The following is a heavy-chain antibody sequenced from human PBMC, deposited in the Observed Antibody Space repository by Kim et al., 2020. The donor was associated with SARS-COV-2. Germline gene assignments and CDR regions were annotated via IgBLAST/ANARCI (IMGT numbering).Heavy chain of an antibody. CDR1: GGSISSYY. D-gene: IGHD3-3*01. V-gene: IGHV4-59*13. CDR2: IYYSGST. Sequence: SETLSLTCTVSGGSISSYYWSWIRQPPGKGLEWIGYIYYSGSTNYNPSLKSRVTISVDTSKNQFSLKLSSVTAADTAVYYCARASRVTSFGVVQYFDYWGQGTLVTVSS. CDR3: ARASRVTSFGVVQYFDY. J-gene: IGHJ4*02.